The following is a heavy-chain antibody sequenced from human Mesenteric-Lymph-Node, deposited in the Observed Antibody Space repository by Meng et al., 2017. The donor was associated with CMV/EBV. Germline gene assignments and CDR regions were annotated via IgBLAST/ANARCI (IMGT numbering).Heavy chain of an antibody. CDR3: ARDGASGWNGGWCDP. Sequence: GGSLRLSCAASGFTFSSYVMHWVRQTPGKGLEWVAAISYDGSNQYYADSVKGRFTISRDNSKNTLFLQMNSLRAEDTAVYYCARDGASGWNGGWCDPWGQGTLVTVSS. CDR1: GFTFSSYV. V-gene: IGHV3-30-3*01. D-gene: IGHD6-19*01. J-gene: IGHJ5*02. CDR2: ISYDGSNQ.